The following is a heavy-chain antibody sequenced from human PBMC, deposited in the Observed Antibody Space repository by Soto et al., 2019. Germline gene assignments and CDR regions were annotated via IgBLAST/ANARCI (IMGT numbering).Heavy chain of an antibody. CDR3: TSSGWYSPVMDV. J-gene: IGHJ6*01. CDR1: GFTFSGSA. Sequence: GGSLRISCAASGFTFSGSAMHWVRQASGKGLEWVGRIRSKANSYATAYAASVKGRFTISRDDSKNTAYLQMNSLKTEDTAVYYCTSSGWYSPVMDVWGQGTTVTVSS. V-gene: IGHV3-73*01. D-gene: IGHD6-19*01. CDR2: IRSKANSYAT.